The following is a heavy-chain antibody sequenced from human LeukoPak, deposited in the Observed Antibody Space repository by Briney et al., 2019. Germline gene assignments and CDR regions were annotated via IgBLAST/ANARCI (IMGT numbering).Heavy chain of an antibody. Sequence: PSETLSLTCTVSGGSISSYYWSWIRQPPGKGLEWIGYIYYSGSTNYIPSLKSRVTISVDTSKNQFSLKLSSVTAADTAVYYCARDRGRSSSPRYYFDYWGQGTLVTVSS. CDR1: GGSISSYY. D-gene: IGHD6-6*01. CDR2: IYYSGST. J-gene: IGHJ4*02. V-gene: IGHV4-59*01. CDR3: ARDRGRSSSPRYYFDY.